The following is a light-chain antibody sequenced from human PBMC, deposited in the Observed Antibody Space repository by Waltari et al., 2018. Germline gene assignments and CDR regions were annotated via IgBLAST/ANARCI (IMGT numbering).Light chain of an antibody. CDR3: SSYAGSNNVV. Sequence: QSALTQPPSASGSPGQSVTISCTGTSSDVGGYNYVSWYQQHPGKAPKLMIYEVSKRHSGVPDRFSSSKSGNTASLTVSGLQAEDEADYYCSSYAGSNNVVFGGGTKLTVL. CDR2: EVS. CDR1: SSDVGGYNY. V-gene: IGLV2-8*01. J-gene: IGLJ2*01.